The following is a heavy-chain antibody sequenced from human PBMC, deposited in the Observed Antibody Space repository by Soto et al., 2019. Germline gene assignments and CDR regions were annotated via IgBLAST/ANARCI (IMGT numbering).Heavy chain of an antibody. V-gene: IGHV3-7*03. CDR1: GFSISSYW. CDR2: IRKDGGEK. J-gene: IGHJ4*02. D-gene: IGHD6-19*01. Sequence: EVQLVESGGGLVQPGESLRLSCAASGFSISSYWMNWVRQAPGKGLEWVAIIRKDGGEKYYVDSVEGRFTISRDNAKNSLYLQMNSPRGEDTAVYYCAAGSGWLIDYWGQGTLVTVSS. CDR3: AAGSGWLIDY.